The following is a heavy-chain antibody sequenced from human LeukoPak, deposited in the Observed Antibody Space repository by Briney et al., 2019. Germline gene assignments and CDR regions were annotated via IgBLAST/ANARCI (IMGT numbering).Heavy chain of an antibody. CDR2: TSWDGSNK. Sequence: GGSLRLSCTASGFTFSSYALHWVRQAPGKGLEWVAVTSWDGSNKYYAESVKGRFTISRDNIKDTLYLQMDSLRADDSAVYYCARGSRTLIDYWGQGTLVTVSS. CDR3: ARGSRTLIDY. J-gene: IGHJ4*02. CDR1: GFTFSSYA. V-gene: IGHV3-30-3*01. D-gene: IGHD1-14*01.